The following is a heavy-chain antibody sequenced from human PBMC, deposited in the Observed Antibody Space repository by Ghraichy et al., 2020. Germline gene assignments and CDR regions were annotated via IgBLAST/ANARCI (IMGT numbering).Heavy chain of an antibody. CDR1: GFTFSSYG. J-gene: IGHJ4*02. D-gene: IGHD3-10*01. V-gene: IGHV3-30*18. CDR3: AKTPAIYASENYYGFFDY. CDR2: ISYDGSNK. Sequence: SLNISCAASGFTFSSYGIHWVRQAPGKGLEWVTFISYDGSNKYYADSVKGRFTISRDNSKNTLYLQMDSLRAEDTAVYYCAKTPAIYASENYYGFFDYWGQGTLVTVSS.